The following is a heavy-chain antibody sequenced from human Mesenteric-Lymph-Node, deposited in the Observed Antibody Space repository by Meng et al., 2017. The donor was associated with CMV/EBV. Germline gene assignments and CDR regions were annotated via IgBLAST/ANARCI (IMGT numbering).Heavy chain of an antibody. CDR1: GFTFSSYW. D-gene: IGHD3-3*01. J-gene: IGHJ1*01. Sequence: GESLKISCAASGFTFSSYWMHWVRQAPGKGLVWVSRINSDGSSTSYADSVKGRFTISRDNAKNTLYLQMNSLRAEDTAVYYCERVGGSYDFWSGYYLEVAEYFQHWGQGTLVTVSS. CDR2: INSDGSST. V-gene: IGHV3-74*01. CDR3: ERVGGSYDFWSGYYLEVAEYFQH.